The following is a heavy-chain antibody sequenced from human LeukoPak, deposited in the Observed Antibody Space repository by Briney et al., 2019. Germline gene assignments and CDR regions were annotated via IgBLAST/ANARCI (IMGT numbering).Heavy chain of an antibody. V-gene: IGHV3-21*01. D-gene: IGHD2-8*01. CDR1: GFTFSDYS. CDR3: ARAPGVRYYYYMDV. CDR2: ITSGSSYI. Sequence: GGSLRLSCAASGFTFSDYSMNWVRQAPGKGLEWVSLITSGSSYIYYADSVRGRFTISRDNAKTSLYLQLNNLRAEDTAVYYCARAPGVRYYYYMDVWGKGTTVTVSS. J-gene: IGHJ6*03.